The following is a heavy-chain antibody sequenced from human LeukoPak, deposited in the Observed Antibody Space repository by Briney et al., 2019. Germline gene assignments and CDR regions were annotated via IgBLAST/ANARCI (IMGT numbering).Heavy chain of an antibody. J-gene: IGHJ5*02. V-gene: IGHV3-30-3*01. CDR2: ISYDGSNK. Sequence: PGGSLRLSCAASGFTFSSYAMHWVRQAPGKGLEWVAVISYDGSNKYYADSVKGRFTISRDNSKNTLCLQMNSLRAEDTAVYYCARDLPWFDPWGQGTLVTVSS. CDR3: ARDLPWFDP. CDR1: GFTFSSYA.